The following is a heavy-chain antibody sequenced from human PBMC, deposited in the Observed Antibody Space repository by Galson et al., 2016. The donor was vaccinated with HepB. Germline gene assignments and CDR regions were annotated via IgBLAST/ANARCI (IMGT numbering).Heavy chain of an antibody. CDR2: IRSKAYGGTI. V-gene: IGHV3-49*04. D-gene: IGHD1-1*01. J-gene: IGHJ6*02. Sequence: SLRLSCAASGFTFGDNALSWVRQAPGKGLEWVGFIRSKAYGGTIEYAASVKGRFTISRDDSKSIAYLQMNSLKTEDTAVYYCGTTIYYYYGMDVWGQGTTVTVPS. CDR1: GFTFGDNA. CDR3: GTTIYYYYGMDV.